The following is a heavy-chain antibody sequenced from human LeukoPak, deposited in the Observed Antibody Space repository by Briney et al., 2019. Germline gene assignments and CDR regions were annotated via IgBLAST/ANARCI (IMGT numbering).Heavy chain of an antibody. J-gene: IGHJ4*02. V-gene: IGHV1-69*13. Sequence: SVKVSCKASGGTFSSYAISWVRQPPGQGLEWMGAIIPIFGTANYAQKFQGRVTITADESTSTAYMELSSLRSEDTAVYYCARGAAVGQTRDYWGQGTLVTVSS. CDR2: IIPIFGTA. CDR3: ARGAAVGQTRDY. CDR1: GGTFSSYA. D-gene: IGHD6-13*01.